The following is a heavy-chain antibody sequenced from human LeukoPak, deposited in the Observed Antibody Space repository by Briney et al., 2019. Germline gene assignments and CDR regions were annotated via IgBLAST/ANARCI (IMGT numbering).Heavy chain of an antibody. Sequence: GGSLRLSCAASGFTFRSYAMSWVRQAPGEGLRWVSAISGSGGSTYYADSVKGRFTISRDSSKNTLYLQMNSLRAEDTAVYYCAKLEGPVMVRSVDYWGQGTLVTVSS. D-gene: IGHD5-18*01. J-gene: IGHJ4*02. CDR3: AKLEGPVMVRSVDY. CDR1: GFTFRSYA. CDR2: ISGSGGST. V-gene: IGHV3-23*01.